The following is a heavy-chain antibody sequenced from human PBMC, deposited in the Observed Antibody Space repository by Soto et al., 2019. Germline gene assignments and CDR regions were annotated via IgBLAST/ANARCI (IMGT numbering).Heavy chain of an antibody. D-gene: IGHD3-10*01. Sequence: QVRLQESGPRLVKPSQTLTLTCTVSGDSINSGDYYWNWIRQPPGKGLEWIGYVYYSGSTYYDSSVRSRLSISLDTSKTQFSLGLGSVPAADTAMYYCARELRDEFGHPVGFDIWGHGTPVTVSS. CDR1: GDSINSGDYY. J-gene: IGHJ3*02. CDR2: VYYSGST. V-gene: IGHV4-30-4*01. CDR3: ARELRDEFGHPVGFDI.